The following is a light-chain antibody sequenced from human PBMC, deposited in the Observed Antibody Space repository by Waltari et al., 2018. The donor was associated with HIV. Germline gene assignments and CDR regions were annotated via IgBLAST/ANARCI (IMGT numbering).Light chain of an antibody. CDR2: YDS. V-gene: IGLV3-21*04. CDR1: NIGSKS. J-gene: IGLJ2*01. Sequence: SYVLTQSPSVPVAPGKTARITCGGNNIGSKSVHWYQQKPGQAPVLVIYYDSDRPSGIPERCSGSNAGNTASLTISRVEAGDEADYYCQVWDSSSGVVFGGGTRLTVL. CDR3: QVWDSSSGVV.